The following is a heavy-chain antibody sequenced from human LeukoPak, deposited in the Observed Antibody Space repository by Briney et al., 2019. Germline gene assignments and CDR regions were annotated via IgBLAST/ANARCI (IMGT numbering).Heavy chain of an antibody. J-gene: IGHJ4*02. CDR1: GFTFSSYA. CDR3: ASGSPGVTTGY. CDR2: ISYDGSNK. D-gene: IGHD4-17*01. V-gene: IGHV3-30-3*01. Sequence: PGGSLRLSCAASGFTFSSYAMHWVRQAPGKGLEWVAVISYDGSNKYYADSVKGRFTISRDNSKNTLYLQMNSLRAEDTAVYYCASGSPGVTTGYWGQGTLVTVSS.